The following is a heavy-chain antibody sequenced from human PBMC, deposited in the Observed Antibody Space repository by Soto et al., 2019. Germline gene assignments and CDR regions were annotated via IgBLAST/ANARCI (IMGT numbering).Heavy chain of an antibody. J-gene: IGHJ4*02. D-gene: IGHD3-10*01. CDR3: ASKSQLLWFGELLPFHY. CDR2: ISSSSSTI. CDR1: GFTFSSYS. V-gene: IGHV3-48*01. Sequence: EVQLVESGGGLVQPGGALRLSCAASGFTFSSYSMNWVRQAPGKGLEWVSYISSSSSTIYYAVSVKGRFTISRDNAKNSLYLQMNSLSAEHTAVYYCASKSQLLWFGELLPFHYWGQGTLVTVTS.